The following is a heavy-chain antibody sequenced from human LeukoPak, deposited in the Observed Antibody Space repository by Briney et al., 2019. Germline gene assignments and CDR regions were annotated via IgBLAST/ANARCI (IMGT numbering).Heavy chain of an antibody. Sequence: SVKVSCKASGGTFSSYAISWVRQAPGQGLEWMGGIIPIFGTAKYAQKFQGRVTITADESTSTAYMELSSLRSEDTAVYYCARDVAETGIIWFDPWGQGTLVTVSS. CDR2: IIPIFGTA. D-gene: IGHD1-1*01. CDR1: GGTFSSYA. J-gene: IGHJ5*02. CDR3: ARDVAETGIIWFDP. V-gene: IGHV1-69*13.